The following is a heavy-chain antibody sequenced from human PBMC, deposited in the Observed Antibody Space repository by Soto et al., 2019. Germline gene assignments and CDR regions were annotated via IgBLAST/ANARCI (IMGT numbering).Heavy chain of an antibody. D-gene: IGHD3-16*01. V-gene: IGHV4-61*08. J-gene: IGHJ6*02. Sequence: QVLLRESGPGLVKPSETLSLACTVSGGPFNSGAYSWIWIRQPPGKGLEWIGSIYYTGSTNFNPSLQSRVTISMDTSKNQFSLHLKSVTSADTAVYYCARARLTFAYGMDVWGQGATVTVPS. CDR2: IYYTGST. CDR1: GGPFNSGAYS. CDR3: ARARLTFAYGMDV.